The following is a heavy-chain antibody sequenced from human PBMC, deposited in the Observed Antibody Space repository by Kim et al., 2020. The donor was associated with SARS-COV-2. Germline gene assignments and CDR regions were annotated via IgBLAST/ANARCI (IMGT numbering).Heavy chain of an antibody. CDR3: AKPPPPYRHNWYTWYF. V-gene: IGHV3-23*01. D-gene: IGHD1-1*01. CDR1: GFTFSTYA. Sequence: GGSLRLSCETSGFTFSTYAMSWVRQAPEKGLEWVSLIRGGGDTTSYADSVKGRFTISRDNSKNTLYLQMNSLRVEDTAVYYCAKPPPPYRHNWYTWYF. CDR2: IRGGGDTT. J-gene: IGHJ2*01.